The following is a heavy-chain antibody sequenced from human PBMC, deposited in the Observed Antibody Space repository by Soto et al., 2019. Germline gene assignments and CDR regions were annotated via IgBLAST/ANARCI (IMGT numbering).Heavy chain of an antibody. Sequence: EAQLSESGGDLVQPGGSLRLSCAASGFTFSSHGVSWVRQAPGKGLEWISGLSRGGGTTYYADSVKGRFTISRDNSKNTLDLIMNSLRVEDTALYYCAKDGQFRTDGFDVWGQGTMVTVSS. CDR2: LSRGGGTT. D-gene: IGHD1-1*01. J-gene: IGHJ3*01. CDR1: GFTFSSHG. CDR3: AKDGQFRTDGFDV. V-gene: IGHV3-23*01.